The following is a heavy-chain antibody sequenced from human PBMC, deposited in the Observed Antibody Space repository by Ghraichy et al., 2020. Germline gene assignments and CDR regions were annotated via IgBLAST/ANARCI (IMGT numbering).Heavy chain of an antibody. CDR1: GFTFTSYS. CDR3: EKDAVTVNGRWDGFDI. V-gene: IGHV3-23*01. CDR2: INGNGAKI. Sequence: GGSLRLSCAASGFTFTSYSMSWVRQAPTKGLEWVSSINGNGAKINYADSVKGRFTISRDNSKNTLYLQMNSLRADDTAVYYCEKDAVTVNGRWDGFDIWGQGTTVTVSS. D-gene: IGHD6-19*01. J-gene: IGHJ3*02.